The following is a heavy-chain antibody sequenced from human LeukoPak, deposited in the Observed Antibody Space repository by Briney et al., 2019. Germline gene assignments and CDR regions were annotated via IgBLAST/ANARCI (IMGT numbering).Heavy chain of an antibody. CDR1: GFTFSSYA. V-gene: IGHV3-23*01. Sequence: GGSLRLSCAASGFTFSSYAMSWVRQAPGQGLEWVSAISGSGGSTYYADSVKGRFTISRDNSKNTLYLQMNSLRAEDTAVYYCAKVPSRDYDSSGYYLETDYWGQGTLVTVSS. J-gene: IGHJ4*02. CDR2: ISGSGGST. D-gene: IGHD3-22*01. CDR3: AKVPSRDYDSSGYYLETDY.